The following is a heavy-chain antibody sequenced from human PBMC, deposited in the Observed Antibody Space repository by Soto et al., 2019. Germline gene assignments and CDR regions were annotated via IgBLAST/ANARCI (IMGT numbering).Heavy chain of an antibody. CDR3: ARERYCSSTSCYERTNWFDP. D-gene: IGHD2-2*01. Sequence: GGSLRLSCAASGFTFSSYWMSWVRQAPGKGLEWVANIKQDGSEKYYVDSVKGRFTISRDNAKNSLYLQMNSLRAEDTAVYYCARERYCSSTSCYERTNWFDPWGQGTLVTVSS. J-gene: IGHJ5*02. V-gene: IGHV3-7*01. CDR2: IKQDGSEK. CDR1: GFTFSSYW.